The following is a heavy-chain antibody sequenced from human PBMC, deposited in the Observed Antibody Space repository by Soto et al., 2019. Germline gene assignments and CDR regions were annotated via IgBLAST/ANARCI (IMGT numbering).Heavy chain of an antibody. CDR3: ARGGNIAGVTDSFDS. J-gene: IGHJ4*02. Sequence: VASVKVSCKSSGYPFNTYYLHWVRQAPGQGLEWMGMIHPSGGGSTYAQKFLGRVTMTMDSSTSTVFMELTSLRSADTAVYYCARGGNIAGVTDSFDSWGQGTLATVSS. D-gene: IGHD2-21*02. CDR2: IHPSGGGS. V-gene: IGHV1-46*02. CDR1: GYPFNTYY.